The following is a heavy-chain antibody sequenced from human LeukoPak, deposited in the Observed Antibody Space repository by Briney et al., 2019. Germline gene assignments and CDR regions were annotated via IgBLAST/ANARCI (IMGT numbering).Heavy chain of an antibody. D-gene: IGHD6-13*01. CDR1: GFTFSSYA. CDR3: AKRGLAAALFR. J-gene: IGHJ4*02. Sequence: GGSLRLSCAASGFTFSSYAMSWVRQAAGKGMEWVSDISGSGGSTYYADSVKGRFTISRDNSKNTLYLQMNRLRAEDTAVYYCAKRGLAAALFRWGQGTLVTVSS. CDR2: ISGSGGST. V-gene: IGHV3-23*01.